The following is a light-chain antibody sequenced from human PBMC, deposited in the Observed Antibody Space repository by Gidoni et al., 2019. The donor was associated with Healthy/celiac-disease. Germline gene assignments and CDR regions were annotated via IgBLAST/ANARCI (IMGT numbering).Light chain of an antibody. CDR1: QSVSSY. CDR3: QRRSNWPRLT. V-gene: IGKV3-11*01. Sequence: EIVLTQSPATLSLSPGERATLPCRASQSVSSYLAWYQQKPGQAPSLLIYDASNRATGIPARFSGSGSGTDVTLTISSLEPEECAVCYCQRRSNWPRLTFGGGTKVEIK. CDR2: DAS. J-gene: IGKJ4*01.